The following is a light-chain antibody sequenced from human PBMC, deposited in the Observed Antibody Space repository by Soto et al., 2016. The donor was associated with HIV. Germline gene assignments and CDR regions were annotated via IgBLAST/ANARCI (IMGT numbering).Light chain of an antibody. Sequence: DIVMTQTPLSLSVTPGQPASISCKSSQSLLHNDGKTYLYWYLQKPGQSPQLLIYEVSNRLSGLTDRFSGSGSGTDFTLKISRVEAEDVGVYYCMQSIQFPSTFGGGTKVEIK. CDR2: EVS. J-gene: IGKJ4*01. V-gene: IGKV2D-29*02. CDR3: MQSIQFPST. CDR1: QSLLHNDGKTY.